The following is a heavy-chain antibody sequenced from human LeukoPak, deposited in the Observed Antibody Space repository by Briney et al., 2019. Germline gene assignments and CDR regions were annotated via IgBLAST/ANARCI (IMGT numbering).Heavy chain of an antibody. V-gene: IGHV3-7*01. D-gene: IGHD3-10*01. Sequence: GGSLRLSCADSGFTFSSYWMSWVRQAPGKGLEWVANIKQDGSEKYYVDSVKGRFTISRDNAKNSLYLQMNSLRAEDTALYYCARDRGSITMVRGVNHCWGQGTLVTVSS. CDR3: ARDRGSITMVRGVNHC. J-gene: IGHJ4*02. CDR1: GFTFSSYW. CDR2: IKQDGSEK.